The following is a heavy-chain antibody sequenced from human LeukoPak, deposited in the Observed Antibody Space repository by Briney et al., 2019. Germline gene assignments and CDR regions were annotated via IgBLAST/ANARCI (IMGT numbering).Heavy chain of an antibody. Sequence: GGSLRLSCAPSGFTFSSYLMTWVRPAPGKGVDGVANIKQEGSEKYYVNSVKGRFTISRDNAESSLYLQMKSLRADDTGVYYCAKGSLYSWNAHQWGQGTLVTVSS. CDR2: IKQEGSEK. CDR3: AKGSLYSWNAHQ. V-gene: IGHV3-7*01. D-gene: IGHD1-20*01. J-gene: IGHJ4*02. CDR1: GFTFSSYL.